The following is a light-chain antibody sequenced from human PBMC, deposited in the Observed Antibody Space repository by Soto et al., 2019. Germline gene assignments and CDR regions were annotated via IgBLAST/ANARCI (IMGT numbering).Light chain of an antibody. CDR2: YDN. V-gene: IGLV1-44*01. J-gene: IGLJ1*01. Sequence: QSVLTQPPSASGTPGQRVTISCSGSNSNIGSNTVNWYQQLPGTAPKLLIYYDNLRPSGVPDRISGSKSGTSASLAISGLHSDDEADYYCAAWDDSLNGRVFGTGTKVTAL. CDR3: AAWDDSLNGRV. CDR1: NSNIGSNT.